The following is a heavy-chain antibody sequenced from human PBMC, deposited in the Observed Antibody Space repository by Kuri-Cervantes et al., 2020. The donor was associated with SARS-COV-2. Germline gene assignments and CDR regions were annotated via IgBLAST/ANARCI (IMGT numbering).Heavy chain of an antibody. CDR3: ARGPRVYDILTGYYCAFDI. V-gene: IGHV3-21*01. CDR1: GFTFSSYS. D-gene: IGHD3-9*01. CDR2: ISSISSYI. J-gene: IGHJ3*02. Sequence: GGSLRLSCAAAGFTFSSYSMNWVRQAPGKGLEWVSSISSISSYIYYADSVKGRFTISRDNAKNSLYLQMNSLRAEDTAVYYCARGPRVYDILTGYYCAFDIWGQGTMVTVSS.